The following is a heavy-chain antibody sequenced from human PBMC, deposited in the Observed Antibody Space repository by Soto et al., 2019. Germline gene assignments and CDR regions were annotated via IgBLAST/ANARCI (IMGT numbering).Heavy chain of an antibody. Sequence: PGGSLRLSCAASGFTFSNAWMSWVRQAPGKGLEWVGRIKSKTDGGSTYYADSVKGRFTISRDNSKNTLYLQMNSLRAEDTAVYYCARAWYYYYYYGMDVWGQGTTVTVSS. V-gene: IGHV3-15*01. CDR2: IKSKTDGGST. D-gene: IGHD2-15*01. CDR1: GFTFSNAW. CDR3: ARAWYYYYYYGMDV. J-gene: IGHJ6*02.